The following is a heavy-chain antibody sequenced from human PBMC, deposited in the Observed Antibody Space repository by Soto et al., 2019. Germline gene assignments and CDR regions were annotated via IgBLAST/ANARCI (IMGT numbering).Heavy chain of an antibody. CDR3: AKVPGITGKPSGSSYFDY. CDR2: ISGSGGST. Sequence: XVSLRLSFAASGFTFSSYAMSWVRQAPGKGLEWVSAISGSGGSTYYADSVKGRFTISRDNSKNTLYLQMNSLRAEDTAVYYCAKVPGITGKPSGSSYFDYWGQGTLVTVSS. J-gene: IGHJ4*02. V-gene: IGHV3-23*01. CDR1: GFTFSSYA. D-gene: IGHD1-20*01.